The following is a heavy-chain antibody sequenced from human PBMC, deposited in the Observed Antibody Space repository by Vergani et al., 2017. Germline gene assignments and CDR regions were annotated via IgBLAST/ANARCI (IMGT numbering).Heavy chain of an antibody. CDR1: GYTFTSYA. CDR2: INAGNGNT. CDR3: ARDYYDFWSGYYTHTLDDYYGMDV. D-gene: IGHD3-3*01. V-gene: IGHV1-3*01. J-gene: IGHJ6*02. Sequence: QVQLVQSGAEVKKPGASVKVSCKASGYTFTSYAMHWVRQAPGQRLEWMGWINAGNGNTKYSQKFQGRVTITRETSASTAYMELSSLRSEDTAVYYCARDYYDFWSGYYTHTLDDYYGMDVWGQGTTVTVSS.